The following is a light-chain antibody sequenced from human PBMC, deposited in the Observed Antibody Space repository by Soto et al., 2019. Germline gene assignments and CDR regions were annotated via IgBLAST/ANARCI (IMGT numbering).Light chain of an antibody. CDR2: GNS. J-gene: IGLJ2*01. Sequence: QSVLTQPPSVSGAPGQRVTISCTGSSSNIGAGYDVHWYQQLPGTAPKLLIYGNSNRPSGVPDRFSGSKSGNTASLTISGLQAEDAAGYYCCSYAGSYTLIFGGGTKLTVL. CDR1: SSNIGAGYD. V-gene: IGLV1-40*01. CDR3: CSYAGSYTLI.